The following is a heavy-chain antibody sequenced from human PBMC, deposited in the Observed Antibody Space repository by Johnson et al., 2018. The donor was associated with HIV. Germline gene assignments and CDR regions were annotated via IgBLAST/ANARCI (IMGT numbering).Heavy chain of an antibody. Sequence: VQLVESGGGVVRPGGSLRLSCTASGFTFDDYGMSWVRQAPGKGLEWVSGIHWNGGSTGYADSVKGRFTISSDNAKNSLYLQMNSLRAEDTALYYCARRTDYYDSSGYRGGAFDIWGQGTMVTVSS. CDR3: ARRTDYYDSSGYRGGAFDI. CDR2: IHWNGGST. J-gene: IGHJ3*02. V-gene: IGHV3-20*04. CDR1: GFTFDDYG. D-gene: IGHD3-22*01.